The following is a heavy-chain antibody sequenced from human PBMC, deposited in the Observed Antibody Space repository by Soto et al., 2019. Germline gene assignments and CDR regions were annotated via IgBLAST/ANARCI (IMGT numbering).Heavy chain of an antibody. Sequence: GGSLRLSCAASGFTFSSYSMNWVRQAPGKGLEWVSSISSSSSYIYYADSVKGRFTISRDNAKNSLYLQMNSLRAEDTAVYYCARDGSIAAAGLSRFWIKYWGQGTLVTVSS. CDR3: ARDGSIAAAGLSRFWIKY. D-gene: IGHD6-13*01. CDR2: ISSSSSYI. V-gene: IGHV3-21*01. CDR1: GFTFSSYS. J-gene: IGHJ4*02.